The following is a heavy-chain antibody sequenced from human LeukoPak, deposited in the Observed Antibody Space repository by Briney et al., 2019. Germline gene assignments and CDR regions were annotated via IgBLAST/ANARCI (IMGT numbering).Heavy chain of an antibody. CDR2: ISSSSSYI. J-gene: IGHJ4*02. D-gene: IGHD3-10*01. Sequence: PGGSLRLSCAASGFTFSSYSMNWVRQAPGKGLEWVSSISSSSSYIYYADSVKGRFTISRDNAKNSLYLQMNSLRAEDTAVYYCARDRSGGLGPPHYWGQGTLVTVSS. CDR1: GFTFSSYS. V-gene: IGHV3-21*01. CDR3: ARDRSGGLGPPHY.